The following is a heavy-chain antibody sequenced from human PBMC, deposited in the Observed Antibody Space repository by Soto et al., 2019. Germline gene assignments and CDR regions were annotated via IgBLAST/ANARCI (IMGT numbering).Heavy chain of an antibody. D-gene: IGHD3-22*01. CDR2: IYYSGST. CDR1: GGSISSGGYY. Sequence: SETLSLTCTVSGGSISSGGYYWSWIRQHPGKGLEWIGYIYYSGSTYYNPSLKSRVTISVDTSKNQFSLKLSSVTAADTAVYYCARDSRRDSSGYYLHYYYGMDVWGQGTTVTVSS. CDR3: ARDSRRDSSGYYLHYYYGMDV. J-gene: IGHJ6*02. V-gene: IGHV4-31*03.